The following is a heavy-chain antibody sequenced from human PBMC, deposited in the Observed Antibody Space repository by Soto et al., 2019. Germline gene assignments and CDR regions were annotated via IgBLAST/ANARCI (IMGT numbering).Heavy chain of an antibody. J-gene: IGHJ3*02. V-gene: IGHV4-34*01. CDR3: ARYIVVVVAATKDAFDI. CDR1: GGYFSDYY. D-gene: IGHD2-15*01. CDR2: INHSGST. Sequence: PSETLSLTYAVYGGYFSDYYWSWIRQPPGKGLEWIGEINHSGSTNYNPSLKSRVTISVDTSKNQFSLKLSSVTAADTAVYYCARYIVVVVAATKDAFDIWGQGTMVTVSS.